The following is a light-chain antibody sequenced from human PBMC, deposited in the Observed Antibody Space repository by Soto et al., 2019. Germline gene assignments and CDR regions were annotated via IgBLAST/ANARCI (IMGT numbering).Light chain of an antibody. CDR2: KAS. CDR1: QTISSW. V-gene: IGKV1-5*03. Sequence: DIQMTQSPSTLSGSVGDRVTITCRAIQTISSWLAWYQQKPGKAPKLLIYKASSLESGVPSRFSGSGSGTEFTLTISSLQPDDFATYYCQQYNSYPWTFGQGTKVDIK. J-gene: IGKJ1*01. CDR3: QQYNSYPWT.